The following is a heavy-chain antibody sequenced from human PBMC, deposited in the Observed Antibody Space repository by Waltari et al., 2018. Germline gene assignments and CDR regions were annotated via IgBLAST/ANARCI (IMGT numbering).Heavy chain of an antibody. CDR2: IIPIFGTA. CDR1: GGPFSSSA. CDR3: ASGSGSSGYYWDYYYMDV. Sequence: QVQLVQSGAEVKKPGSSVKVSCTASGGPFSSSANIWVLQAPWHGLEWMGGIIPIFGTANYAQKFQGRVTITADKSTSTAYMELSSLRSEDTAVYYCASGSGSSGYYWDYYYMDVWGKGTTVTVSS. J-gene: IGHJ6*03. V-gene: IGHV1-69*14. D-gene: IGHD3-22*01.